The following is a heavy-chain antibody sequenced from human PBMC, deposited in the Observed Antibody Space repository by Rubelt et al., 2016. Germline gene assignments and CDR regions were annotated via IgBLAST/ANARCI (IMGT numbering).Heavy chain of an antibody. J-gene: IGHJ5*02. CDR3: ARDRTSSSGWYGFTGRYNWFDP. D-gene: IGHD6-19*01. CDR2: ISAYNGNT. V-gene: IGHV1-18*01. Sequence: GQGLEWMGWISAYNGNTNYAQKFQGRVTITADKSTSTAYMELSSLRSEDTAVYYCARDRTSSSGWYGFTGRYNWFDPWGQGTLVTVSS.